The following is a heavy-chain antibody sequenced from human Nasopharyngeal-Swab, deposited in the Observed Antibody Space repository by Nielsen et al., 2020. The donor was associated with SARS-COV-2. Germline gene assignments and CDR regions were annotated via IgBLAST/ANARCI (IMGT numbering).Heavy chain of an antibody. Sequence: LKISCAASGFTFSSYSMNWVRQAPGKGLEWVSSISSSSSYIYYADSVKGRFTISRDNAKNSLYLQMNSLRVEDTAVYNCAREGRDGFDYWGQGTLVTVSS. J-gene: IGHJ4*02. V-gene: IGHV3-21*01. CDR2: ISSSSSYI. CDR3: AREGRDGFDY. D-gene: IGHD5-24*01. CDR1: GFTFSSYS.